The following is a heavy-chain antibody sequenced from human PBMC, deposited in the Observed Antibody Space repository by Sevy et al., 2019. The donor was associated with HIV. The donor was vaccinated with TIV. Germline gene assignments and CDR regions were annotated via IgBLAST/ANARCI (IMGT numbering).Heavy chain of an antibody. CDR1: GFTFSSYA. V-gene: IGHV3-23*01. CDR3: AKPAIFGSNFDP. D-gene: IGHD2-8*01. J-gene: IGHJ5*02. Sequence: GGSLRLSCAASGFTFSSYAMSWVRQAPGKGLEWVSAISGSGGSTYYADSVKGRFTISRDNSKNTLYLQMNSLSAEDTALYYCAKPAIFGSNFDPWGQGTLVTVSS. CDR2: ISGSGGST.